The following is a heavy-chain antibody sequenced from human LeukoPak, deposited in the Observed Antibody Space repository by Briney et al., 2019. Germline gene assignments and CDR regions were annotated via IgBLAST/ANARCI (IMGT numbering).Heavy chain of an antibody. CDR2: INHSGST. V-gene: IGHV4-34*01. CDR1: GGSFSGYY. Sequence: SETLSLTCAVYGGSFSGYYWSWIRQPPGKGLEWIGEINHSGSTNYNPSLKSRVTISVDTSKNQFSLKLSSVTAADTAVYYCARAADDYGDYWGQGTLVTVSS. J-gene: IGHJ4*02. CDR3: ARAADDYGDY. D-gene: IGHD5-24*01.